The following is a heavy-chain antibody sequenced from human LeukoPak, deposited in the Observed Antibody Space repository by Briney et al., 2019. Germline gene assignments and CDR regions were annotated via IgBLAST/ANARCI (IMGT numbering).Heavy chain of an antibody. CDR3: ASRPYCSSTSCLPDY. Sequence: GSSVKVSCKASGGTFSSYTISWVRQAPGQGLKWMGRIIPILGIANYAQKFQGRVTITADKSTSTAYMELSSLRSEDTAVYYCASRPYCSSTSCLPDYWGQGTLVTVSS. V-gene: IGHV1-69*02. CDR2: IIPILGIA. CDR1: GGTFSSYT. J-gene: IGHJ4*02. D-gene: IGHD2-2*01.